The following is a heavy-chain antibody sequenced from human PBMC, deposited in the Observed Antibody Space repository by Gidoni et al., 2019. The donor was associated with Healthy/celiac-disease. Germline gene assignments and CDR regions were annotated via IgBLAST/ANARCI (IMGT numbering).Heavy chain of an antibody. CDR1: GYTFTSYA. CDR3: ARGWSGWTHLDY. J-gene: IGHJ4*02. CDR2: INAGNGNT. V-gene: IGHV1-3*01. Sequence: QVQLVQSGAEVKKPGASVKVSCKASGYTFTSYAMHWVRQAPGQRLEWMGWINAGNGNTKYSQKFQGRVTITRDTSASTAYMELSSLRSEDTAVYYCARGWSGWTHLDYWGQGTLVTVSS. D-gene: IGHD3-3*01.